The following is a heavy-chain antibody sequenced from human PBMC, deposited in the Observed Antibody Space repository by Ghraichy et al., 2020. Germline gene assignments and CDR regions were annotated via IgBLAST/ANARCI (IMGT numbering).Heavy chain of an antibody. CDR3: ARIRVDYGDAFDY. J-gene: IGHJ4*02. Sequence: GGSLRLSCAASGFTFSSYEMNWVRQAPGKGLGWVSYISSSGTTIYYADSVKGRFTISRDNAKNSLYLQMNSLRAEDTAVYYCARIRVDYGDAFDYWGQGTLVTVSS. D-gene: IGHD4-17*01. CDR1: GFTFSSYE. CDR2: ISSSGTTI. V-gene: IGHV3-48*03.